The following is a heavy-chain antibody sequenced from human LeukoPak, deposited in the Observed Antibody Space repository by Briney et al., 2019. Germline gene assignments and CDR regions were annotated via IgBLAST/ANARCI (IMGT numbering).Heavy chain of an antibody. D-gene: IGHD3-16*01. J-gene: IGHJ3*02. CDR1: GVTLSDNH. Sequence: GGSLRLSCAASGVTLSDNHMDWVRQAPGKGLEWVSRTRDKARGYNREYDASVEGKVSMSRGDSQTSVFLQMNDMKTEDKAIYFCARDGGEGDNSAFDIWGQGKVVTVSS. CDR2: TRDKARGYNR. CDR3: ARDGGEGDNSAFDI. V-gene: IGHV3-72*01.